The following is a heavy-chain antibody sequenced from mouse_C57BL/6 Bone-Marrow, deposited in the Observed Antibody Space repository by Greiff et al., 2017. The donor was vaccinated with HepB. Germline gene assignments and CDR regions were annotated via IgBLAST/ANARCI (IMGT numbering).Heavy chain of an antibody. CDR2: IDPSDSET. Sequence: QVQLQQPGAELVRPGSSVKLSCKASGYTFTSYWMHWVKQRPIQGLEWIGNIDPSDSETHYNQKFKDKATLTVDKSSSTAYMQLSSLTSEDSAVYYCARWRVYYYGSRYYFDYWGQGTTLTVSS. J-gene: IGHJ2*01. CDR1: GYTFTSYW. D-gene: IGHD1-1*01. V-gene: IGHV1-52*01. CDR3: ARWRVYYYGSRYYFDY.